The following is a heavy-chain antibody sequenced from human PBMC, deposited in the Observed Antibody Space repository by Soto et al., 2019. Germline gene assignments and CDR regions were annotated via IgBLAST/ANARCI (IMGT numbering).Heavy chain of an antibody. CDR2: IYPDSGGT. CDR3: RVTGVSEVDY. V-gene: IGHV1-2*02. D-gene: IGHD2-8*01. Sequence: QVQLVQSGAEVKKPGASVKVSCRTSGYTFSGFYIHWVRQAPGQGLESMGWIYPDSGGTDYAQKFQGRVTMTRDTSISTGYMELSRLRSDDTAVYYCRVTGVSEVDYWGQGTLVTASS. J-gene: IGHJ4*02. CDR1: GYTFSGFY.